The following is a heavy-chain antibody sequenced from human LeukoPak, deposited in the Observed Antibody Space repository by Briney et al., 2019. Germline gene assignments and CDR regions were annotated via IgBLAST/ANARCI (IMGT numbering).Heavy chain of an antibody. J-gene: IGHJ4*02. V-gene: IGHV4-59*08. D-gene: IGHD5-12*01. CDR3: ARNRGYSGSHFDY. CDR1: GGSISSYY. Sequence: SETLSLTCTVSGGSISSYYWSWIRQPPGKGLEWIGYISYSGSINYNPSLKSRVTISIDTSKNQFSLKLSSVTAADTAVYYCARNRGYSGSHFDYWGQGTLVTVSS. CDR2: ISYSGSI.